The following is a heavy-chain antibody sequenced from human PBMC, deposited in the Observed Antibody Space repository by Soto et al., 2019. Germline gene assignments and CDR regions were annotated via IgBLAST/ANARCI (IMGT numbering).Heavy chain of an antibody. J-gene: IGHJ5*01. Sequence: TLSLTCSVSGDSISNLDYFWAWIRQPPGQALEYIGYIYKSATTYYNPSFESRVAISVDTSKSQFSLNVTSVTAADTAVYFCARGRYCLTGRCFPNWFDSWGQGALVTV. CDR1: GDSISNLDYF. D-gene: IGHD7-27*01. CDR3: ARGRYCLTGRCFPNWFDS. CDR2: IYKSATT. V-gene: IGHV4-30-4*01.